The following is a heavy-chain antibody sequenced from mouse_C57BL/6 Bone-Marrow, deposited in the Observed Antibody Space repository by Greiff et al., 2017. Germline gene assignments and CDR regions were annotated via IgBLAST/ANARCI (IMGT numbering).Heavy chain of an antibody. CDR1: GYTFTDYN. Sequence: EVQLVESGPELVKPGASVKIPCKASGYTFTDYNMDWVKQSHGKSLEWIGDINPNNGGTIYNQKFKGKATLTVDKSSSTAYMELRSLTSEDTAVYYCARKDRGRFYWYFDVWGTGTTVTVSS. J-gene: IGHJ1*03. V-gene: IGHV1-18*01. CDR3: ARKDRGRFYWYFDV. CDR2: INPNNGGT.